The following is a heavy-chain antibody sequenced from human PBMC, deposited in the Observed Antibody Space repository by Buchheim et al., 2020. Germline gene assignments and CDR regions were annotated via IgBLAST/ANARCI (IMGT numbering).Heavy chain of an antibody. CDR3: ARMPGLWFGELRGSHNWFDP. CDR1: GVSIRNGDYY. Sequence: QVQLQESGPGLVKPSETLSLICSVSGVSIRNGDYYWSWIRQHPGKGLEWIGYIYYSGSTYYNPSLKSRVTISVDTSKNQFSLKLSSVTAADTAVYYCARMPGLWFGELRGSHNWFDPWGQGTL. CDR2: IYYSGST. D-gene: IGHD3-10*01. J-gene: IGHJ5*02. V-gene: IGHV4-31*03.